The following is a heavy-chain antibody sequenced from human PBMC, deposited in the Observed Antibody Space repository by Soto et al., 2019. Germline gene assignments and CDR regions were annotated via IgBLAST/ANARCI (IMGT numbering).Heavy chain of an antibody. V-gene: IGHV4-30-4*01. CDR1: GGSISRGDYY. Sequence: PSETLSLTCTVSGGSISRGDYYWMWIRQPPGKGLEWIGYIYYSGSTYYNPSLKSRVTISVDTSKNQFSLKLSSVTAADTAVYYCARGYTLPPNWFDPWGQGTLVTVSS. CDR3: ARGYTLPPNWFDP. D-gene: IGHD3-16*02. CDR2: IYYSGST. J-gene: IGHJ5*02.